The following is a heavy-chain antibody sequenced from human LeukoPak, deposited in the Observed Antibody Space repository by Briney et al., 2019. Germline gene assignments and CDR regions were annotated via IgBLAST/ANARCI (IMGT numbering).Heavy chain of an antibody. D-gene: IGHD5-18*01. CDR2: IYYSGST. J-gene: IGHJ6*03. V-gene: IGHV4-59*01. CDR3: ARGRGYSYGYSYYYYMDV. CDR1: GGSISSYY. Sequence: SETLSLTCTVSGGSISSYYWSWIRQPPGKGLEWIGYIYYSGSTNYNPSLKSRVTISVDTSKNQFSLKLSSVTAADTAVYYCARGRGYSYGYSYYYYMDVWGKGTTVTVSS.